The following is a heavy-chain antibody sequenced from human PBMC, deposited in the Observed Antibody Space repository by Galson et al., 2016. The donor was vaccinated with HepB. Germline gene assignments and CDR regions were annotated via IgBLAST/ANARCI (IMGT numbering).Heavy chain of an antibody. D-gene: IGHD6-13*01. CDR1: GDSVSSNTAT. CDR2: TFYRSDWHY. J-gene: IGHJ4*02. V-gene: IGHV6-1*01. Sequence: CAISGDSVSSNTATWNWIRQSPSRGLEWLGRTFYRSDWHYDYAVSVKGRITINPDTSKNQFSLQLNSVTPEDTALYYCARGGYESLPVWGLGTLVTVSS. CDR3: ARGGYESLPV.